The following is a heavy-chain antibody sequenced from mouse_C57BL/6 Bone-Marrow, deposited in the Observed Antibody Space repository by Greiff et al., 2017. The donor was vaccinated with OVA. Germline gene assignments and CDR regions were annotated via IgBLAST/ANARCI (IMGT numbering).Heavy chain of an antibody. CDR1: GYTFTSYW. V-gene: IGHV1-53*01. CDR2: INPSNGGT. J-gene: IGHJ1*03. CDR3: ARPYRGHGYFDV. D-gene: IGHD2-12*01. Sequence: QVQLQQPGTELVKPGASVKLSCKASGYTFTSYWMHWVKQRPGQGLEWIGNINPSNGGTNYNEKFKSKATLTVDKSSSTAYMQLSSLASEDSAVYYGARPYRGHGYFDVWGTGTTVTVSS.